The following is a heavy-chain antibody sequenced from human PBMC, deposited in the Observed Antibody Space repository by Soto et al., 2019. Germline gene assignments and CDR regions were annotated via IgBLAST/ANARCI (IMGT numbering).Heavy chain of an antibody. D-gene: IGHD3-22*01. V-gene: IGHV4-39*01. CDR1: GGSISSSSYY. J-gene: IGHJ4*02. CDR3: ARQIYDSSGYYYAY. CDR2: IYSLGNT. Sequence: QMQLQESGPGLVKPSETLSLTCTVSGGSISSSSYYWGWIHQPPGQGLEWLGTIYSLGNTYYNPSLKSRVTISVDKSKSQLFLKLSSVTDPDTAVYYCARQIYDSSGYYYAYWGQGTLVTVSS.